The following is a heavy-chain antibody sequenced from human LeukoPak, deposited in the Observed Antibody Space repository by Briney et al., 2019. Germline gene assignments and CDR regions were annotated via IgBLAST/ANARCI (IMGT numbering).Heavy chain of an antibody. CDR2: ISSSSSYI. Sequence: PGGSLRLACAASGFTFSSYSMNWVRQAPGKGLEWVSSISSSSSYIHYADSAKGRFTISRDNAKNSLYLQMNSLRAEDTAVYYCAKSAAGYFDYWGQGTLVTVSS. CDR3: AKSAAGYFDY. J-gene: IGHJ4*02. CDR1: GFTFSSYS. V-gene: IGHV3-21*01. D-gene: IGHD6-13*01.